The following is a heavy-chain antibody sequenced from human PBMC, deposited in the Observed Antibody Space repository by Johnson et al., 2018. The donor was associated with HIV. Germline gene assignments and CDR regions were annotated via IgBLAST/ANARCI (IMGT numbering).Heavy chain of an antibody. CDR1: GFTFSSYA. Sequence: VQLVESGGELVQPGGSLRLSCAASGFTFSSYAMHWVRQAPGKGLEWVSVIYSGGSTYYADSVKGRFTISRDNSKNTLYLQMNSLRAEDTAVYYCARGYGVYATSFDVWGQGTVVAVSS. D-gene: IGHD5/OR15-5a*01. CDR2: IYSGGST. J-gene: IGHJ3*01. CDR3: ARGYGVYATSFDV. V-gene: IGHV3-66*01.